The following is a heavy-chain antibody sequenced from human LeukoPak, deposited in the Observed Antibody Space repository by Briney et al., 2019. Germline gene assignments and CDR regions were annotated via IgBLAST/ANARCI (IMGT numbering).Heavy chain of an antibody. CDR3: ARYSGSYPNYYYYYMDV. Sequence: SETLSLTCAASGGSISSYYWSWIRQPPGKGLEWIGDIYYSGSTNYNPSLKSRVTISVDTSKNKFSLKLSSVTAADTAVYYCARYSGSYPNYYYYYMDVWGKGTTVTVSS. CDR2: IYYSGST. CDR1: GGSISSYY. D-gene: IGHD1-26*01. J-gene: IGHJ6*03. V-gene: IGHV4-59*01.